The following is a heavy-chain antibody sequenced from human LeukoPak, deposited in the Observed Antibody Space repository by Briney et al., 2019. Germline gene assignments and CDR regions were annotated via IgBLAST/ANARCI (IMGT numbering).Heavy chain of an antibody. V-gene: IGHV4-59*01. CDR2: INSSGRT. CDR1: GGSISTYY. D-gene: IGHD6-19*01. J-gene: IGHJ3*02. CDR3: ARGRASGWSDAFDI. Sequence: NPSETLSLTCTISGGSISTYYWSWIRQPPGKGLEWIGDINSSGRTNYNPSLKSRVTISVDTSKNQFSLNLNSVTAADTAVYYCARGRASGWSDAFDIWGQGTMVTVSS.